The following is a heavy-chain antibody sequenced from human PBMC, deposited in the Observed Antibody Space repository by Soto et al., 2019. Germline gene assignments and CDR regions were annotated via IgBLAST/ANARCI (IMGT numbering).Heavy chain of an antibody. D-gene: IGHD6-13*01. V-gene: IGHV1-69*13. J-gene: IGHJ6*02. CDR3: ARNMYSSSWSEYYYYYYGMDV. CDR2: IIPIFGTA. CDR1: GGTFSSYA. Sequence: GASVKVSWKASGGTFSSYAISWVRQAPGQGLEWMGGIIPIFGTANYAQKFQGRVTITADESTSTAYMELSSLRSEDTAVYYCARNMYSSSWSEYYYYYYGMDVWGQGTTVTVPS.